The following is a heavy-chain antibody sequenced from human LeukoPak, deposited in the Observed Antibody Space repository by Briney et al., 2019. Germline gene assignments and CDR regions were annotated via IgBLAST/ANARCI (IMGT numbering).Heavy chain of an antibody. CDR2: ISRSSSYI. CDR3: ARGTVSFFFFDY. CDR1: GFNLSSYS. Sequence: GGSLRLSCADSGFNLSSYSMNWVRQAPGKGLEWVSSISRSSSYIYYADSVKGRFTISRDNAKNSLYLQMNSLRAEDTAVYYCARGTVSFFFFDYWGQGALVTVSS. D-gene: IGHD2/OR15-2a*01. J-gene: IGHJ4*02. V-gene: IGHV3-21*01.